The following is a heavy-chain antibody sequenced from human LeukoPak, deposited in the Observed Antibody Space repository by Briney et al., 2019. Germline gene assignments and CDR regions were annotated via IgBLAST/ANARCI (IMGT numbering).Heavy chain of an antibody. D-gene: IGHD3-3*01. Sequence: SETLSLTCTVSGGSISSYYWSWIRQPAGKGLEWIGRIYTSGSTNYNPSLKSRVTMSVDTSKNQFSLKLSSVTAADTAVYHCARENDDFWSGYYWDYWGQGTLVTVSS. CDR2: IYTSGST. V-gene: IGHV4-4*07. CDR1: GGSISSYY. CDR3: ARENDDFWSGYYWDY. J-gene: IGHJ4*02.